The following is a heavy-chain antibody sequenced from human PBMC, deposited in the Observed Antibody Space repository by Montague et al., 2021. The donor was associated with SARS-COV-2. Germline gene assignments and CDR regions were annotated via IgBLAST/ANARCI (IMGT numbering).Heavy chain of an antibody. J-gene: IGHJ4*02. CDR1: DDSISSSSYY. CDR3: ARDIPPPNSDWDGAFDY. V-gene: IGHV4-39*07. Sequence: SETLSLTCIVSDDSISSSSYYWGWIRQPAGKGLEYIGSIYFSGSANYNPSLKSRVTISIDTSKNQFSLKLNSVTAADTAVYYCARDIPPPNSDWDGAFDYWGQGTLVTVSS. CDR2: IYFSGSA. D-gene: IGHD4/OR15-4a*01.